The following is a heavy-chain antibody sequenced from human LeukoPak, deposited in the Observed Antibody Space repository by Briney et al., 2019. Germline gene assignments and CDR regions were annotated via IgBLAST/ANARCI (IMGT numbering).Heavy chain of an antibody. CDR2: IYYSGST. J-gene: IGHJ2*01. CDR3: ARKGIQWPSYWYFDL. D-gene: IGHD5-12*01. V-gene: IGHV4-59*01. CDR1: GGSISSYY. Sequence: SETLSLTCTVSGGSISSYYWSWIRQPPGKGLEWIGYIYYSGSTNYNPSLKSRVTISVDTSKNQFSLKLSSVTAADTAVYYCARKGIQWPSYWYFDLWGRGTLVTVSS.